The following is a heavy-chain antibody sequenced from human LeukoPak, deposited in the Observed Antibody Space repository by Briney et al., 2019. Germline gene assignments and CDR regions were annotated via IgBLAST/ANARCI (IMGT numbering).Heavy chain of an antibody. V-gene: IGHV3-21*01. CDR2: ISSSSSYI. CDR1: GFTFSSYS. Sequence: TGGSLRLSCAASGFTFSSYSMNWVRQAPGKGLEWVSSISSSSSYIYYADSVKGRFTISRDNAKNSLYPQMNSLRAEDTAVYYCARAAMVRGVIIEDFDYWGQGTLVTVSS. CDR3: ARAAMVRGVIIEDFDY. J-gene: IGHJ4*02. D-gene: IGHD3-10*01.